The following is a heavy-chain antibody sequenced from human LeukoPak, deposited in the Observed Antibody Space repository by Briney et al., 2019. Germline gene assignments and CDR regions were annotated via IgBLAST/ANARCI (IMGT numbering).Heavy chain of an antibody. CDR1: GGTFSSYA. D-gene: IGHD1-26*01. J-gene: IGHJ4*02. V-gene: IGHV1-69*13. CDR3: ARGRGGSDGATKY. Sequence: SVTVSCTASGGTFSSYAISWVRQAPGQGLEWMGGIIPIFGTANYAQKFQGRVTITADESTSTAYMELSSLRSEDTAVYYCARGRGGSDGATKYWGQGTLVTVSS. CDR2: IIPIFGTA.